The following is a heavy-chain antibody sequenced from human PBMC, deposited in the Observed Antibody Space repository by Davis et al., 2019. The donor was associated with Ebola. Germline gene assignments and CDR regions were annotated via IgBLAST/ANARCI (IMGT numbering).Heavy chain of an antibody. D-gene: IGHD3-22*01. Sequence: PGGSLRLSCAASGFTFSSYAMSWVRQAPGKGLEWVSAISGSGGSTYYADSVKGRFTISRDNSKNTLYLQMNSLRAEDTALYYCAKDQFGYYDSPDAFDIWGQGTMVTVSS. CDR1: GFTFSSYA. J-gene: IGHJ3*02. CDR2: ISGSGGST. CDR3: AKDQFGYYDSPDAFDI. V-gene: IGHV3-23*01.